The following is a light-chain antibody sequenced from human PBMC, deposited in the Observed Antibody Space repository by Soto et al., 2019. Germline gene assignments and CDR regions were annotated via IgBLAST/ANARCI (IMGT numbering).Light chain of an antibody. CDR2: AAS. CDR3: QQSYSAKWS. Sequence: DIQMTQSPSSLSASVGDRVTITCRASQSISSYLNWYQQKPGKAPKLLIYAASSLQSGVPSRFSGSGSGTDFTLTISSLQPEDFATYYCQQSYSAKWSLGQGTNLEIK. CDR1: QSISSY. V-gene: IGKV1-39*01. J-gene: IGKJ2*01.